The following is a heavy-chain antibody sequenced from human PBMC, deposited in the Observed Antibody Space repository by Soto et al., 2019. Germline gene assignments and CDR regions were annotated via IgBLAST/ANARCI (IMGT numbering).Heavy chain of an antibody. CDR2: ISSNSAYI. D-gene: IGHD6-13*01. Sequence: GGSLRLSCAASGFTFRSFTMNWVRQAPGKGLEWASTISSNSAYIYYADALRGRFTISRDNAKNSLHLQMNSLRAEDTAVYYCTRDASRDSSARGWFDPWGPGTLVTVSS. J-gene: IGHJ5*02. V-gene: IGHV3-21*01. CDR1: GFTFRSFT. CDR3: TRDASRDSSARGWFDP.